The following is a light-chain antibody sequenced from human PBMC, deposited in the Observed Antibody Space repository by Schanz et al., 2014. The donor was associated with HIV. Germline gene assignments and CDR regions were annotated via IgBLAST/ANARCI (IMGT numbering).Light chain of an antibody. CDR1: SSDVGGYNY. CDR2: EVN. J-gene: IGLJ3*02. CDR3: SSYAATSNVL. Sequence: QSALTQPPSASGSPGQSVTISCTGTSSDVGGYNYVSWYQQHPGKALKLMIYEVNKRPSGVPDRFSGSKSGNTASLTVSGLQADDEADYYCSSYAATSNVLFGGGTKLTVL. V-gene: IGLV2-8*01.